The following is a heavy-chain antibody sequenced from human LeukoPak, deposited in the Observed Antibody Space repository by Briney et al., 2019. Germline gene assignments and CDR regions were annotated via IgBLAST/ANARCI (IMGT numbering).Heavy chain of an antibody. J-gene: IGHJ4*02. V-gene: IGHV3-7*01. Sequence: PGGSLRLSCVVSGFTFRSYWMSWVRQAPGKGLEWVANIKEDGSEKYYVDSVKGRFTISRDNAKNSLYLQMNSLRAEKPGVYYCAREGPQQRRLWSGYYPFDYWVQGTLVTVSS. CDR3: AREGPQQRRLWSGYYPFDY. CDR2: IKEDGSEK. D-gene: IGHD3-3*01. CDR1: GFTFRSYW.